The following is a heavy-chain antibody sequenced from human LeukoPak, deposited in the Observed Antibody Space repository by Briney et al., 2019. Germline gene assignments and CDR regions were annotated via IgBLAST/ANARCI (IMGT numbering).Heavy chain of an antibody. D-gene: IGHD1-26*01. J-gene: IGHJ4*02. CDR1: GGSISNSSYY. CDR2: MYYSGIT. V-gene: IGHV4-39*01. CDR3: ASVVGATLFDY. Sequence: SETLSLTCTVSGGSISNSSYYWGWIRQPPGKGLEWIGSMYYSGITYYNPSLKSRVTIAVDTSKNQLSLRLSSVTAADTAVYYCASVVGATLFDYWGQGTLVTVSS.